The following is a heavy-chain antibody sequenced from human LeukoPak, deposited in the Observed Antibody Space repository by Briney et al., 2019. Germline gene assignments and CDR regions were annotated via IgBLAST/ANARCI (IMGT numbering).Heavy chain of an antibody. D-gene: IGHD3-22*01. CDR3: ARGLQGRYYDRGRRFDP. J-gene: IGHJ5*02. Sequence: SETLSLTCAVYGGSFSGYYWSWIRQPPGKGLEWIGEINHSGSTNYNPSLKSRDTISVDTSKNQFSLKLSSVTAADTAVYYCARGLQGRYYDRGRRFDPWGQGTLVTVSS. CDR1: GGSFSGYY. CDR2: INHSGST. V-gene: IGHV4-34*01.